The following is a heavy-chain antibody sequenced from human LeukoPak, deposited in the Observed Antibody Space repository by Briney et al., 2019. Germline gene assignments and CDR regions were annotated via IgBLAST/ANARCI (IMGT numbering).Heavy chain of an antibody. Sequence: GASVKVSCKASGYTFSGNYIQWVRQAPGQGLEWMGWINPNSGGTTYAQNFQGRVTMTRDTSISTAYMELNRLTSDDTAVYYCARDHCTTTGCYEDYYYGLDVWGQGTTVTVSS. J-gene: IGHJ6*02. CDR1: GYTFSGNY. CDR3: ARDHCTTTGCYEDYYYGLDV. V-gene: IGHV1-2*02. D-gene: IGHD2-2*01. CDR2: INPNSGGT.